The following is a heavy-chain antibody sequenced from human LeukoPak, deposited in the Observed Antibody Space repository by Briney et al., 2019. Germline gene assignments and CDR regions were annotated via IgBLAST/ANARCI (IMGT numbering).Heavy chain of an antibody. CDR1: GYTFTGYY. CDR3: ARSPPRDSDAFDI. CDR2: IYPSGGST. V-gene: IGHV1-46*01. Sequence: GASVKVSCKASGYTFTGYYMHWVRQAPGQGLEWMGLIYPSGGSTRYAQKFQGRVTMTRDTSTSTVYMALSSLRSEDTAVYYCARSPPRDSDAFDIWGQGTMVTVSS. D-gene: IGHD2-15*01. J-gene: IGHJ3*02.